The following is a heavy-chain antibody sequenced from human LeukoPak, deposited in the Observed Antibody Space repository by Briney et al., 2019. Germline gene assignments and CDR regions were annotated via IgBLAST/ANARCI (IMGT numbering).Heavy chain of an antibody. Sequence: GGSLRLSCAASGFTFSSYGMHWVRQAPGKGLEWVAVISYDGSNKYYADSVKGRFTISRDNSKNTLYLQMNSLRAEDTAVYYCAKVGLTAVGIDYWGQGTLVTVSS. J-gene: IGHJ4*02. CDR2: ISYDGSNK. CDR1: GFTFSSYG. V-gene: IGHV3-30*18. D-gene: IGHD6-13*01. CDR3: AKVGLTAVGIDY.